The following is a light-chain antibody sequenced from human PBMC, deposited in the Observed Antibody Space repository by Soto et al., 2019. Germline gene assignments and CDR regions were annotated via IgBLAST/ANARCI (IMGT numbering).Light chain of an antibody. J-gene: IGKJ2*01. CDR2: GTS. CDR1: QSVSSNY. V-gene: IGKV3-20*01. CDR3: QQYGRSPNT. Sequence: EIVLTQSPGTLSLSPGERATLSCRASQSVSSNYLGWYQQKPGQAPRLLIYGTSSMATGIPDRFSGSGSGTDFTLTISRLEPEDFAMYYCQQYGRSPNTFGQGTNLEIK.